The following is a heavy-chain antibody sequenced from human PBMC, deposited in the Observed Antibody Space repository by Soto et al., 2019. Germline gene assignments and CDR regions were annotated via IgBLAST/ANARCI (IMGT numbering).Heavy chain of an antibody. V-gene: IGHV4-39*01. D-gene: IGHD4-17*01. CDR2: IYYSGST. CDR3: ARHRMTTVTNYFDY. Sequence: SETLSLTCAVYGGSISSSSYYWGWIRQPPGKGLEWIGSIYYSGSTYYNPSLKSRVTISVDTSKNQFSLKLSSVTAADTAVYYCARHRMTTVTNYFDYWGQGMLVTVSS. J-gene: IGHJ4*02. CDR1: GGSISSSSYY.